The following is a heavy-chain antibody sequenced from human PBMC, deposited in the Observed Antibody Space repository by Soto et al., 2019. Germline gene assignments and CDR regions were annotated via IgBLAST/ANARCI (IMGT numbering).Heavy chain of an antibody. CDR2: ISYDGSNK. V-gene: IGHV3-30*18. Sequence: QVQLVESGGGVVQPGRSLRLSCAASGFTFSTYGMHWVRQAPGKGLEWVAVISYDGSNKYYADSVKGRFTISRDNSKNSLYLPMYSLRPENTAVYYCAKDLLRPGRAYGMDVWGQGTTVPVSS. J-gene: IGHJ6*02. CDR1: GFTFSTYG. D-gene: IGHD6-25*01. CDR3: AKDLLRPGRAYGMDV.